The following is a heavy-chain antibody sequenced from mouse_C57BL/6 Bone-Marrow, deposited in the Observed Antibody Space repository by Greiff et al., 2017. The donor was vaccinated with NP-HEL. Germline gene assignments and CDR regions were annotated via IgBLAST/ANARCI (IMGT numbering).Heavy chain of an antibody. J-gene: IGHJ2*01. CDR2: IYPGSGNT. CDR1: GYTFTDYY. D-gene: IGHD1-1*01. V-gene: IGHV1-76*01. CDR3: AIYGRFDY. Sequence: QVQLQQSGAELVRPGASVKLSCKASGYTFTDYYINWVKQRPGQGLEWIARIYPGSGNTYYSEKFKGKATLTAEKSSSTAYMQLSSLTSEDSAVYFCAIYGRFDYWGQGTTLTVSS.